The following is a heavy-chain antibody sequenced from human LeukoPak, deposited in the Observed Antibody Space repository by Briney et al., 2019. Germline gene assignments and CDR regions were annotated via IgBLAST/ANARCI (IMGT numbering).Heavy chain of an antibody. CDR1: GFTFSSYA. V-gene: IGHV3-23*01. Sequence: PGGSLRLSCAASGFTFSSYAMSWVRQTPGKGLEWVSAISGSGGSTYYADSVKGRFTISRDNSKNTLYPQMNSLRAEDTAVYYCASRGYSGYDPQPVDYWGQGTLVTVSS. CDR2: ISGSGGST. J-gene: IGHJ4*02. D-gene: IGHD5-12*01. CDR3: ASRGYSGYDPQPVDY.